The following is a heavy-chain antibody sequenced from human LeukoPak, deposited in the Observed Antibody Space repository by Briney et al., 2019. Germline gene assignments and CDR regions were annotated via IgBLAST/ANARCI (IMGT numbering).Heavy chain of an antibody. CDR3: AREHPQGDIVATTVDKLGNWFDP. J-gene: IGHJ5*02. D-gene: IGHD5-12*01. V-gene: IGHV4-4*09. CDR1: GGSISSYY. Sequence: PSETLSLTCTVSGGSISSYYWSWIRQPPGKGLEWIGYIYTSGSTNYNPSLKSRVTISVDTSKNQFSLKLSSVTAADTAVYYCAREHPQGDIVATTVDKLGNWFDPWGQGTLVTVSS. CDR2: IYTSGST.